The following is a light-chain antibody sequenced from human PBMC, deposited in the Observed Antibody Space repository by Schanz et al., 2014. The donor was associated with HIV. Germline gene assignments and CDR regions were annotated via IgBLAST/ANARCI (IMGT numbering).Light chain of an antibody. V-gene: IGLV2-14*01. Sequence: QSALTQPASLSGSPGQSITISCTGTSSDVGGYNYVSWYQQHPGKAPKLMIYEVSERPSGVPDRFSGSKSGNTASLTISGLQAEDEADYYCSSYTSTTTYVFGIGTKLTV. CDR1: SSDVGGYNY. CDR3: SSYTSTTTYV. J-gene: IGLJ1*01. CDR2: EVS.